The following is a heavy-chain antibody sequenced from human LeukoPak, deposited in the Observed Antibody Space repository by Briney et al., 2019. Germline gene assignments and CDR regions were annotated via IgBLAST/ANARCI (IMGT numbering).Heavy chain of an antibody. Sequence: GGSLRLSCAASGFTFSSSAMTWVRQAPGKGLECVSSISGSGGRTYYADSVKGRFTISRDNAKNSLYLQMDSLRVEDTATYYCARWRGSTSERSDYWGQGTLVTVSS. CDR2: ISGSGGRT. D-gene: IGHD2-2*01. V-gene: IGHV3-23*01. CDR3: ARWRGSTSERSDY. CDR1: GFTFSSSA. J-gene: IGHJ4*02.